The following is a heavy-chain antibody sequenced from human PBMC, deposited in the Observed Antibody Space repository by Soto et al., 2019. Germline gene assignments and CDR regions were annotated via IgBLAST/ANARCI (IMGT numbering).Heavy chain of an antibody. CDR1: GFTFDDYA. V-gene: IGHV3-9*01. Sequence: EVQLVESGGGLVQPGRSLRLSCAASGFTFDDYAMHWVRQAPGKGLEWVSGISWNSGSIGYADSVKGRFTISRDNAKNSLYLQMNSLRPEDTALSYCAKAGYWTNGVCYTSYYYYMDVWGNETTVTVSS. CDR3: AKAGYWTNGVCYTSYYYYMDV. CDR2: ISWNSGSI. D-gene: IGHD2-8*01. J-gene: IGHJ6*03.